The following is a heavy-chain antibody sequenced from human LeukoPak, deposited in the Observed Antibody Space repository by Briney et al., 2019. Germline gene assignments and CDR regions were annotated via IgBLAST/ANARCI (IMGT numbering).Heavy chain of an antibody. D-gene: IGHD2-15*01. CDR1: GGSISSSSYY. J-gene: IGHJ5*02. V-gene: IGHV4-39*01. CDR2: IYYSGST. CDR3: ASTKRGSRRGNWFDP. Sequence: SETLSLTCTVSGGSISSSSYYWGWIHQPPGKGLEWIGSIYYSGSTYYNPSLKSRVTISVDTSKNQFSLKLSSVTAADTAVYYCASTKRGSRRGNWFDPWGQGTLVTVSS.